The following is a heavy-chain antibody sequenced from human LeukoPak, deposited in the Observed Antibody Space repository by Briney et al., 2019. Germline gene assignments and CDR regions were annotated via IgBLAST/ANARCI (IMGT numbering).Heavy chain of an antibody. CDR3: ARDKLGYCSGGSCYSDVWFDP. Sequence: SETLSLTCTISGGSISSYYWSWIRQPPGKGLEWIGEINHSGSTNYNPSLKSRVTISVDTSKNQFSLKLSSVTAADTAVYYCARDKLGYCSGGSCYSDVWFDPWGQGTLVTVSS. CDR1: GGSISSYY. CDR2: INHSGST. D-gene: IGHD2-15*01. J-gene: IGHJ5*02. V-gene: IGHV4-34*01.